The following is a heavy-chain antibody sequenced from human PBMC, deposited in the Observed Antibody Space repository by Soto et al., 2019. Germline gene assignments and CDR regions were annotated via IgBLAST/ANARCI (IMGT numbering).Heavy chain of an antibody. CDR1: GGSFSGYY. CDR3: ARGPPSGEFDP. V-gene: IGHV4-34*01. D-gene: IGHD3-10*01. J-gene: IGHJ5*02. Sequence: PSETLSLTCAVYGGSFSGYYWSWIRQPPGKGLEWIGEINHSGSTNYNPSLKSRVTISVDTSKNQFSLKLSSVTAADTAVYYCARGPPSGEFDPWGQGTLVTVSS. CDR2: INHSGST.